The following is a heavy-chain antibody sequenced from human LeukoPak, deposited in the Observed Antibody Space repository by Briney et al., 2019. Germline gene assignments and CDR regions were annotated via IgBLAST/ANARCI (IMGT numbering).Heavy chain of an antibody. CDR1: GFTFDDYG. J-gene: IGHJ4*02. CDR3: ARGSTYYDILTGYHYYFDY. D-gene: IGHD3-9*01. Sequence: GGSLRLSCAASGFTFDDYGMNWVRQAPGKGLEWVSGINWNGDNTHYADSVKGRFTISGDNAKNSLYLQMNSLRAVDTALYYCARGSTYYDILTGYHYYFDYWGQGALVTVSS. V-gene: IGHV3-20*04. CDR2: INWNGDNT.